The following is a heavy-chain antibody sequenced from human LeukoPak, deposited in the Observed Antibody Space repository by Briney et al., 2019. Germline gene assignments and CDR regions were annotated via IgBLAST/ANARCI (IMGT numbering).Heavy chain of an antibody. D-gene: IGHD3-3*01. J-gene: IGHJ4*02. V-gene: IGHV5-51*01. CDR3: ATAHYDFWSGSRIPFDY. Sequence: GESLKISCKGSGYSFTSYWIGWVRQMPGKGLEWMGIIYPGDSDTRYSPSSQGQVTISADKSISTAYLQWSSLKASDTAMYYCATAHYDFWSGSRIPFDYWGQGTLVTVSS. CDR2: IYPGDSDT. CDR1: GYSFTSYW.